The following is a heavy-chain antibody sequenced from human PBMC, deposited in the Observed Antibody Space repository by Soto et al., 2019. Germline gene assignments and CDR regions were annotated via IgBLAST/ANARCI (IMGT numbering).Heavy chain of an antibody. V-gene: IGHV3-30*18. D-gene: IGHD6-19*01. CDR2: ISYDGSNK. CDR1: GFTFSSYG. J-gene: IGHJ4*02. CDR3: AKEVHIRGWTQVHDY. Sequence: GGSLRLSCAASGFTFSSYGMHWVRQAPGKGLEWVAVISYDGSNKYYADSVKGRFTISRDNSKNTLYLQMNSLRAEDTAVYYCAKEVHIRGWTQVHDYWGQGTLVTVSS.